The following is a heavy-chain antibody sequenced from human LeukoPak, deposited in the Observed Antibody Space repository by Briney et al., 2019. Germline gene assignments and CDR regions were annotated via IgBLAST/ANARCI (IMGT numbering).Heavy chain of an antibody. V-gene: IGHV4-59*08. D-gene: IGHD2-2*01. J-gene: IGHJ4*02. CDR3: AGGPIGFCSSSSCRFDN. Sequence: PSETLSLTCTVSGGSISSYYWSWIRQPPGKGLEWLAYIYYSGRINYNPSLKSRVTISVDTSKNEFSLKVTSVTAADTAVYYCAGGPIGFCSSSSCRFDNWGQGTLVTVSS. CDR2: IYYSGRI. CDR1: GGSISSYY.